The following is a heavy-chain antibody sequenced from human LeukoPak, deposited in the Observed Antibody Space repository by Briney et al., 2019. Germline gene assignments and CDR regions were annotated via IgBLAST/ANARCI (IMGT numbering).Heavy chain of an antibody. CDR2: IYYSGST. CDR3: AREYDILTGHPGY. CDR1: GGSISSGGYY. Sequence: SQTLSLTCTVSGGSISSGGYYWSWIRQHPGKGLEWIGYIYYSGSTYYNPSLKSRVTISVDTSKNQFSLKLSSVTAADTAVYYCAREYDILTGHPGYWGQGTLVTVSS. J-gene: IGHJ4*02. D-gene: IGHD3-9*01. V-gene: IGHV4-31*03.